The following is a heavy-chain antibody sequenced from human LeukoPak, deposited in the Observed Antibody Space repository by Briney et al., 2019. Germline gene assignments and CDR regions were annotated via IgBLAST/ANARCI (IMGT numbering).Heavy chain of an antibody. J-gene: IGHJ5*02. D-gene: IGHD3-3*01. V-gene: IGHV4-39*07. CDR3: ARRTIFGVVNS. CDR1: DGSIRSSYYY. Sequence: PSETLSLTCTVSDGSIRSSYYYWGWIRQPPGKGLEWIGSIYDSGSTYYNPSLKSRVTISVDTSKNQFSLKLSSVTAADTAVYYCARRTIFGVVNSWGQGTLVTVSS. CDR2: IYDSGST.